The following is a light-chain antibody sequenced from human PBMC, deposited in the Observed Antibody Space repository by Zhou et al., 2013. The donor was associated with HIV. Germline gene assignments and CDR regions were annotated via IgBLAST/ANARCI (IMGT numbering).Light chain of an antibody. Sequence: DIMVTQTPLSLSVSPGQPASISCKSSQSLLHTDGKTYLYWYLQRPGQSPQLLIYEASSRVSGVPDRFSGSGSGTDFTLKISRVEAEDVGVYYCMQGIYLDYTFGQGTKLEIK. V-gene: IGKV2-29*02. J-gene: IGKJ2*01. CDR2: EAS. CDR1: QSLLHTDGKTY. CDR3: MQGIYLDYT.